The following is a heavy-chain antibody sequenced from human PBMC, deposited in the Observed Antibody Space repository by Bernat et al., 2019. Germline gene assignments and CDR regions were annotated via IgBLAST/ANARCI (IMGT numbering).Heavy chain of an antibody. CDR1: GDSVSSNSSA. V-gene: IGHV6-1*01. Sequence: QVQLQQSGPGLVKPSQTLSLTCAISGDSVSSNSSAWNWIRQSPSRGLEWLGRTYYRSKWYNDYAVSVKSRITINPDTTKNQFSLQLNSVTPEDTAVYYCARGRHARRAVGDSYGMDVWGQGTTVTVSS. D-gene: IGHD6-19*01. CDR2: TYYRSKWYN. CDR3: ARGRHARRAVGDSYGMDV. J-gene: IGHJ6*02.